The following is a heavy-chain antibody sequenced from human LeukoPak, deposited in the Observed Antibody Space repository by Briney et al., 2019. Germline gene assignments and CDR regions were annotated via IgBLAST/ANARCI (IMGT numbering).Heavy chain of an antibody. CDR3: ATAFPKTDYDFWSGRLYPLDY. Sequence: ASVKVSCKVSGYTLTELSMHWVRQAPGKGLEWMGGFDPEDGETIYAQKFQGRVTMTEDTSTDTAYMELSSLRSEDTAVYYCATAFPKTDYDFWSGRLYPLDYWGQGTLVTVSS. D-gene: IGHD3-3*01. CDR1: GYTLTELS. V-gene: IGHV1-24*01. CDR2: FDPEDGET. J-gene: IGHJ4*02.